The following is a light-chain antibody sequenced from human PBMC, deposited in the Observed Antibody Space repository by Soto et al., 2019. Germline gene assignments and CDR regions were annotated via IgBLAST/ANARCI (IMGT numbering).Light chain of an antibody. CDR3: HQYHNFPRT. CDR2: KAS. J-gene: IGKJ1*01. V-gene: IGKV1-5*03. CDR1: QSIADW. Sequence: DIHMTQSPSTLSASVGDRVTIPCRASQSIADWLAWYQQKPGKAPKLLIYKASTLESGVPSRFSGSGSGTEFTLTVSSLQPDDFATYYCHQYHNFPRTFGQGTKVDIK.